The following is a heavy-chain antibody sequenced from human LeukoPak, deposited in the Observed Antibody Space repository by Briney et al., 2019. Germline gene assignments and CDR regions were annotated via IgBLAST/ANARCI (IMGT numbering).Heavy chain of an antibody. CDR1: GYTFTSFD. Sequence: ASVKVSCKASGYTFTSFDMNWVRQATGHGLEWMGWMNPNSGNTGYAQKFQGRVTMTRNTSISTAYMELSSLRSEDTAVYYCARGLRYCSGGRCYFSPPYYYYMDVWGKGTTVTISS. V-gene: IGHV1-8*01. CDR3: ARGLRYCSGGRCYFSPPYYYYMDV. D-gene: IGHD2-15*01. CDR2: MNPNSGNT. J-gene: IGHJ6*03.